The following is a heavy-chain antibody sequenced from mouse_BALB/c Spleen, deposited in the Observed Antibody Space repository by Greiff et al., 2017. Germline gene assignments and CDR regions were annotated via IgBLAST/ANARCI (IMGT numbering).Heavy chain of an antibody. Sequence: VQLQQSGPQLVRPGASVKISCKASGYSFTSYWMHWVKQRPGQGLEWIGMIDPSDSETRLNQKFKDKATLTVDKSSSTAYMQLSSPTSEDSAVYYCARGITTVVARGAMDYWGQGTSVTVSS. CDR3: ARGITTVVARGAMDY. D-gene: IGHD1-1*01. CDR1: GYSFTSYW. V-gene: IGHV1S127*01. CDR2: IDPSDSET. J-gene: IGHJ4*01.